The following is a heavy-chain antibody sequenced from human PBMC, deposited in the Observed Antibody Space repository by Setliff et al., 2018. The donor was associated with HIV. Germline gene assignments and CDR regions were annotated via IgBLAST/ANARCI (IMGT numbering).Heavy chain of an antibody. CDR1: GFTFSDYY. D-gene: IGHD2-21*01. Sequence: GGSLRLSCAASGFTFSDYYMSWIRQAPGKGLEWVSYITGSSSYTNYADSVKGRFTISRDNAKNSLYLQMNSLRAEDTAVYYCARSGQGHSVLYYSYGLDVWGQGTAVTVSS. CDR3: ARSGQGHSVLYYSYGLDV. CDR2: ITGSSSYT. J-gene: IGHJ6*02. V-gene: IGHV3-11*06.